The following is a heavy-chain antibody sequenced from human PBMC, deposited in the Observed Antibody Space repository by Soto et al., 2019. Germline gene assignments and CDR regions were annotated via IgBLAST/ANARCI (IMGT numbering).Heavy chain of an antibody. Sequence: SVKVSCKASGGTFSSYAISWVRQAPGQGLEWMGGIIPIFGTANYAQKFQSRVTITADESTSTAYMELSSLRSEDTAVYYCARVKTAMVTNYYYYYGMDVWGQGTTVTVSS. CDR2: IIPIFGTA. D-gene: IGHD5-18*01. CDR1: GGTFSSYA. CDR3: ARVKTAMVTNYYYYYGMDV. V-gene: IGHV1-69*13. J-gene: IGHJ6*02.